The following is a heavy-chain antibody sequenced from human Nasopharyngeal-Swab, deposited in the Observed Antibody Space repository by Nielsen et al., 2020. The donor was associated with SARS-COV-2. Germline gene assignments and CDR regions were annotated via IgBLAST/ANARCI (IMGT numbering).Heavy chain of an antibody. D-gene: IGHD6-19*01. V-gene: IGHV3-53*01. CDR3: ARDLYRQQWPLYNYYGMDV. CDR2: IYSGGST. J-gene: IGHJ6*02. CDR1: GFTVSSNY. Sequence: ETLSLTCAASGFTVSSNYMSWVRQAPGKGLEWVSVIYSGGSTYYADSVKGRFTISRDNSKNTLYLQMNSLRAEDTAVYYCARDLYRQQWPLYNYYGMDVWGQGTTVTVSS.